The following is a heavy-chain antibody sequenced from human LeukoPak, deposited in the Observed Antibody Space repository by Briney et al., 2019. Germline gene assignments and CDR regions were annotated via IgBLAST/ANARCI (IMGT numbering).Heavy chain of an antibody. CDR1: GFSLSTSGVG. CDR2: IYWDDDK. J-gene: IGHJ4*02. CDR3: ARNSSGYYYDSY. V-gene: IGHV2-5*02. Sequence: SGPTLVKPTQTLTLTCTFSGFSLSTSGVGVGWIRQPPGKALEWLALIYWDDDKRYSPSLKSRLTITKDNSKNQVVLTKTNMEPVDTATYYCARNSSGYYYDSYWGQGTLVTVSS. D-gene: IGHD3-22*01.